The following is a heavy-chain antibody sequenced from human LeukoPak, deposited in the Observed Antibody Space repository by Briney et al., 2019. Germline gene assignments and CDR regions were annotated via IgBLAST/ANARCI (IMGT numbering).Heavy chain of an antibody. CDR2: ISGSGGST. Sequence: GGSLRLSCAASGFTFSSYAMSWVRQAPGKGLEWVSAISGSGGSTYYADSVKGRFTISRDNSKNTLYLQMNSQRAEDTAVYYCAKDLYDYVWGSVFDYWGQGTLVTVSS. D-gene: IGHD3-16*01. V-gene: IGHV3-23*01. J-gene: IGHJ4*02. CDR3: AKDLYDYVWGSVFDY. CDR1: GFTFSSYA.